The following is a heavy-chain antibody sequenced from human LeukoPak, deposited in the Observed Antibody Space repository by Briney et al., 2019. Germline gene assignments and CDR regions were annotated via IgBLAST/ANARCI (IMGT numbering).Heavy chain of an antibody. CDR2: FDPENGEI. J-gene: IGHJ4*02. CDR3: STDAGYCNSTTCSYYFDY. V-gene: IGHV1-24*01. D-gene: IGHD3-9*01. CDR1: GYTLTELS. Sequence: ASVKVSCKASGYTLTELSTHWVRQAPGKGLEWMGGFDPENGEIIYAQKFQGRVTMTEDRSGDTAYMQLSSLRSEDTAVYYCSTDAGYCNSTTCSYYFDYWGQGTLVTVSS.